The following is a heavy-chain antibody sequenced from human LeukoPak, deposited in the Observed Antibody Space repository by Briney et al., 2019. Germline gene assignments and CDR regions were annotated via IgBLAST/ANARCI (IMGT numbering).Heavy chain of an antibody. D-gene: IGHD3-10*01. CDR3: ARALVRGGKIDY. Sequence: PGGSLRLSCAASGFTVGSNYMSWVRQAPGKGLECVSIIYSGGSTYYEDSVKGRFTISRDNSKNTLYLQMNSLRAEDTAVYYCARALVRGGKIDYWGQGTLVIVSS. J-gene: IGHJ4*02. CDR1: GFTVGSNY. V-gene: IGHV3-66*01. CDR2: IYSGGST.